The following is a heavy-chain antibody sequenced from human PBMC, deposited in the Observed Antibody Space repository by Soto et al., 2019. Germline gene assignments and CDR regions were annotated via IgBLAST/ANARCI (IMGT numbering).Heavy chain of an antibody. CDR1: GFSLSTSGVG. D-gene: IGHD2-21*02. J-gene: IGHJ6*02. V-gene: IGHV2-5*02. CDR2: IYWDDDK. CDR3: IQSRCGGDCLQSYASHYYYGMDV. Sequence: QITLKESGPTLVKPTQTLTLTCTFSGFSLSTSGVGVGWIRQPPGKALEWLALIYWDDDKRYSPSLRSRLTISKDTSNNQVLLTMTNIDPVDTATYHCIQSRCGGDCLQSYASHYYYGMDVWGQGTTVTVSS.